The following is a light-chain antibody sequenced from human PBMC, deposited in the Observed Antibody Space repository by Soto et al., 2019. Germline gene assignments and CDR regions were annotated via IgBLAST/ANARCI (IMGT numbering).Light chain of an antibody. CDR2: DVS. J-gene: IGLJ1*01. CDR3: SSYTTSNTRQIV. V-gene: IGLV2-14*01. Sequence: QSALTQPASVSGSPGQSITISCTGTSSDVGGYNYVSWYQQHPGKAPKFIIYDVSNRPSGVSNRFSGSKSGNMASLTISGLQAEDEADYYCSSYTTSNTRQIVFGTGTKLTVL. CDR1: SSDVGGYNY.